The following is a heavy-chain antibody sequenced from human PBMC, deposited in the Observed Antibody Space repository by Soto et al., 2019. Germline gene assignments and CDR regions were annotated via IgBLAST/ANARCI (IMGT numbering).Heavy chain of an antibody. CDR3: ARSRLHLDY. J-gene: IGHJ4*02. V-gene: IGHV3-74*01. Sequence: GGSLRLSCAASGFTFNTYWMYWVRQVPGKGLVWVSRINSDGISTSYADSVKGRFTISRDNAKNTLYLQMNSLRAEDTAVYYCARSRLHLDYWGQGTLVTVSS. CDR2: INSDGIST. D-gene: IGHD4-4*01. CDR1: GFTFNTYW.